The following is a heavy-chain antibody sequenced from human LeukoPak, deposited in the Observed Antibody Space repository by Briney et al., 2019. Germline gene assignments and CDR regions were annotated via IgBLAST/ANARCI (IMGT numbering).Heavy chain of an antibody. D-gene: IGHD2-15*01. CDR1: GYTFSSYG. CDR3: ARDLSASLPDY. Sequence: ASVKVSCTASGYTFSSYGISWVRQATGQGLEWMGWISAYNGNTNYAQKLQGRVTMTTDTSTSTAYMELRSLTSDDTAVYYCARDLSASLPDYWGQGTLVNVSS. CDR2: ISAYNGNT. J-gene: IGHJ4*02. V-gene: IGHV1-18*01.